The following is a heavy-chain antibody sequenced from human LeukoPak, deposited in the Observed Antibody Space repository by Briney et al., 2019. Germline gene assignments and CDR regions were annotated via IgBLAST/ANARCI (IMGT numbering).Heavy chain of an antibody. D-gene: IGHD3-16*01. J-gene: IGHJ4*02. V-gene: IGHV3-23*01. CDR3: AKDLSRRYYDVYYFDY. Sequence: PGGSLRLSCAASGFIFHTYAMSWVRQPPGKGLEWVSTITASGNYTAYADSVKGRFTISRDNSKNTLYLQMHSLRAEDTAVYYCAKDLSRRYYDVYYFDYWGQGTLLTVSS. CDR1: GFIFHTYA. CDR2: ITASGNYT.